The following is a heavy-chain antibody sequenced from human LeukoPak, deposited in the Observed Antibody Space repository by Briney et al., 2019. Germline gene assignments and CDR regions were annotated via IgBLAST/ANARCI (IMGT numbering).Heavy chain of an antibody. V-gene: IGHV4-59*08. J-gene: IGHJ4*02. D-gene: IGHD5-24*01. CDR2: IYYSGST. Sequence: SETLSLTCTVSGGSISSYYWSWIRRPPGEGLEWIGYIYYSGSTNYNPSLKSRVTISVDTSKNQFSLKLSSVTAADTAVYYCARVEMATITVDYWGQGTLVTVSS. CDR3: ARVEMATITVDY. CDR1: GGSISSYY.